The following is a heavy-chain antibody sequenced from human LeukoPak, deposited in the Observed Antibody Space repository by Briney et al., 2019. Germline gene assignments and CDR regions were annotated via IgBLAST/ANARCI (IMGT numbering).Heavy chain of an antibody. D-gene: IGHD2/OR15-2a*01. CDR2: IEYDGSNK. CDR3: AHLKNRGVFDY. V-gene: IGHV3-30-3*01. Sequence: PGGSLRLSCAGSGFTFSSYAMYWVCQPPGKGLEWVAFIEYDGSNKKYADYVKGRFTISRDNSKNTLYLQMNSVRSEDTAVCYCAHLKNRGVFDYWGQGTLVTVSS. J-gene: IGHJ4*02. CDR1: GFTFSSYA.